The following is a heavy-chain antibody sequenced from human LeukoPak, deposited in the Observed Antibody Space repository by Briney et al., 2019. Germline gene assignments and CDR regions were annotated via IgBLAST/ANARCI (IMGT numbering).Heavy chain of an antibody. Sequence: GGSLRLSFVGSGFALSDHYMDWVRQAPYKGLEWVGRSRNKANSYTTEYAASVKGRFTISRGDSTNSLYLQMNSLTTEDTAVYYCARAGPYNPLDYWGQGTLVTVSS. CDR3: ARAGPYNPLDY. CDR2: SRNKANSYTT. J-gene: IGHJ4*02. V-gene: IGHV3-72*01. CDR1: GFALSDHY. D-gene: IGHD5-24*01.